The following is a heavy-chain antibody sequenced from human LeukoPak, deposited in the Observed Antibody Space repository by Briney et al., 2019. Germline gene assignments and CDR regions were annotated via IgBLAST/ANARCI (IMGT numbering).Heavy chain of an antibody. Sequence: PGGSLRLSCAASGFTFSSYAMSWVRQAPGKGLEWVSAISGSGGSTYYADSVKGRFTISRDNAKNSLYLQMNSLRAEDTAVYYCARLDAYYYGSGEDYWGQGTLVTVSS. J-gene: IGHJ4*02. V-gene: IGHV3-23*01. CDR3: ARLDAYYYGSGEDY. CDR2: ISGSGGST. D-gene: IGHD3-10*01. CDR1: GFTFSSYA.